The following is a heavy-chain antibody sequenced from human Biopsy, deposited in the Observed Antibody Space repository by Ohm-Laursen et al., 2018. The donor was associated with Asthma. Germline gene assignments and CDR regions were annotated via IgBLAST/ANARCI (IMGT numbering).Heavy chain of an antibody. CDR2: ISYGGKT. Sequence: SQTLSLTCTVSGGSMTPTSHYWDRIRQAPGKGLEWIGYISYGGKTSYNPSLKHRVTISRDTSKNQFSLRLTSVTAADTAVYFCARRITIFGVVQKDHGMDAWGQGTTVIVSS. CDR3: ARRITIFGVVQKDHGMDA. J-gene: IGHJ6*02. CDR1: GGSMTPTSHY. D-gene: IGHD3-3*01. V-gene: IGHV4-39*01.